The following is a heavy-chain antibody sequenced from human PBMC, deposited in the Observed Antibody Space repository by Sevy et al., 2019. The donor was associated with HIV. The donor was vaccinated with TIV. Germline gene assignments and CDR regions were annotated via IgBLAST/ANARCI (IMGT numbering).Heavy chain of an antibody. Sequence: GGSLRLSCAASGFTFSSYSMNWVRQAPGKGLEWVSYISSSSSTIYYADSVKGRFTISRDNAKNSLYLQRNSLRAEDTAVYYCARDPYYYDSRGSTLNAFDIWGQGTMVTVSS. CDR2: ISSSSSTI. CDR1: GFTFSSYS. V-gene: IGHV3-48*01. CDR3: ARDPYYYDSRGSTLNAFDI. D-gene: IGHD3-22*01. J-gene: IGHJ3*02.